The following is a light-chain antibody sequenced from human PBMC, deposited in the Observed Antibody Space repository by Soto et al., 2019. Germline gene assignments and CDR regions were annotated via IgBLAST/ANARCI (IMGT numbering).Light chain of an antibody. V-gene: IGKV1-5*01. J-gene: IGKJ2*04. CDR3: QDFAGCLC. CDR2: GAS. CDR1: HSISGW. Sequence: MNHSLVTLSVSKRERVAXTCRASHSISGWLAWYHQKPGKAPTLLIYGASILQTGVPSRFSRSGSRTEFTLTISSLQADDVATYYCQDFAGCLC.